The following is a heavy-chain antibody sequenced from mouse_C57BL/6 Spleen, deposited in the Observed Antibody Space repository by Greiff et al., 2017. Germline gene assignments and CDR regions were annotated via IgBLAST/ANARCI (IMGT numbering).Heavy chain of an antibody. V-gene: IGHV5-17*01. J-gene: IGHJ3*01. CDR2: ISSGSSTI. CDR3: ARPELLPFAY. Sequence: EVKLMESGGGLVKPGGSLKLSCAASGFTFSDYGMHWVRQAPEKGLEWVAYISSGSSTIYYADTVKGRFTISRDNAKNTLFPQMTSLRSEDTAMYYCARPELLPFAYWGQGTLVTVSA. D-gene: IGHD1-1*01. CDR1: GFTFSDYG.